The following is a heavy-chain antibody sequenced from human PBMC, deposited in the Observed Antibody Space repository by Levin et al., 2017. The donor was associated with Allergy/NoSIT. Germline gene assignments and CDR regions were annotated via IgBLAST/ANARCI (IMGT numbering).Heavy chain of an antibody. CDR2: ISAGGNYI. Sequence: KAGGSLRLSCAASGILFSSYDMNWVRQAPGKGLEWVSSISAGGNYIYYADSVQGRFTISRDNAKNSLFLQMNSLRAEDTAVYYCASWAMYHYDRSAFDYFYYAMDVWGQGTTVTVSS. CDR3: ASWAMYHYDRSAFDYFYYAMDV. CDR1: GILFSSYD. D-gene: IGHD3-22*01. J-gene: IGHJ6*02. V-gene: IGHV3-21*01.